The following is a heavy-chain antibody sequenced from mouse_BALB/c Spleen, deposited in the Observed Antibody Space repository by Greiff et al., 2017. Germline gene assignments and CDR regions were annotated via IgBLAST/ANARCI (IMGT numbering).Heavy chain of an antibody. CDR1: GFTFSSFG. D-gene: IGHD2-14*01. CDR3: ARSGYDEAYYAMDY. V-gene: IGHV5-17*02. J-gene: IGHJ4*01. Sequence: EVQGVESGGGLVQPGGSRKLSCAASGFTFSSFGMHWVRQAPEKGLEWVAYISSGSSTIYYADTVKGRFTISRDNPKNTLFLQMTSLRSEDTAMYYCARSGYDEAYYAMDYWGQGTSVTVSS. CDR2: ISSGSSTI.